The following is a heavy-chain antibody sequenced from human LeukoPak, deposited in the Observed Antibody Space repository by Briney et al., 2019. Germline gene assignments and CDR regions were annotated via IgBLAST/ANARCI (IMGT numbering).Heavy chain of an antibody. CDR3: ARLPPGYSSGWYASYYYYYMDV. D-gene: IGHD6-19*01. Sequence: KPSETLSLTCAVYGGSFSGYYWSWIRQPPGKGLEWIGEVNHSGSTNYNPSLKSRVTISVDTSKNQFSLKLSSVTAADTAVYYCARLPPGYSSGWYASYYYYYMDVWGKGTTVTVSS. CDR1: GGSFSGYY. CDR2: VNHSGST. V-gene: IGHV4-34*01. J-gene: IGHJ6*03.